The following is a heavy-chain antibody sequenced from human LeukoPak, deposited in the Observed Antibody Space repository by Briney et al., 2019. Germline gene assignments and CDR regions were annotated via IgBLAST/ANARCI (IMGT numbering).Heavy chain of an antibody. D-gene: IGHD4-11*01. CDR3: ARVDSRWFDP. CDR2: IYHSGST. CDR1: GYSISSGYY. Sequence: SETLSLTCAVSGYSISSGYYWGWIRQPPGKGLEWIGSIYHSGSTYYNPSLKSRVTISVDTSKYQFSLKLSSVTAADTAVYYCARVDSRWFDPWGQGTLVTVSS. V-gene: IGHV4-38-2*01. J-gene: IGHJ5*02.